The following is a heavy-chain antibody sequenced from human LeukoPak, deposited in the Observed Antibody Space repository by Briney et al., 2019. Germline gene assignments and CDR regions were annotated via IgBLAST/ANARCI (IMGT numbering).Heavy chain of an antibody. CDR2: INHSGST. V-gene: IGHV4-34*01. J-gene: IGHJ5*02. CDR1: GGSFSGYY. Sequence: PSETLSLTCAVYGGSFSGYYWSWIRQPPGKGLEWIGEINHSGSTNYNPSLKSRVTISVDTSKNQFSLKLSSVTAADTAVYYCARGRGFGYCSSTSCFRGNWFDPWGQGTLVTVSS. D-gene: IGHD2-2*03. CDR3: ARGRGFGYCSSTSCFRGNWFDP.